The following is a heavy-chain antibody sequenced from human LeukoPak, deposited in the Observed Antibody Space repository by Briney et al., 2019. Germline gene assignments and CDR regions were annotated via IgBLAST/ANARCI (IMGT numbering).Heavy chain of an antibody. CDR1: GFTFTSPT. Sequence: ASVKVSCKASGFTFTSPTVQWVRQARGRRLEWIGWIVVGSGYANYAQKFQERLTITRDMSTSTTYMELSSLRSEDTAVYYCAMVRGLTDPLDYWGQGTLVTVSS. V-gene: IGHV1-58*01. CDR3: AMVRGLTDPLDY. J-gene: IGHJ4*02. D-gene: IGHD3-10*01. CDR2: IVVGSGYA.